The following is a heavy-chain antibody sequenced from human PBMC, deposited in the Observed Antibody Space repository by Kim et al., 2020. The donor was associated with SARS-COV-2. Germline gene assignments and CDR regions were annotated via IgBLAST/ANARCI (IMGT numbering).Heavy chain of an antibody. D-gene: IGHD4-17*01. CDR2: IYYSGST. CDR3: ASYAPTALDI. CDR1: GGSISSYY. V-gene: IGHV4-59*01. Sequence: SETLSLTCTVSGGSISSYYWSWIRQPPGKGLEWIGYIYYSGSTNYNPSLKSRVTISVDTSKNQFSLKLSSVTAADTAVYYCASYAPTALDIWGQGTMVT. J-gene: IGHJ3*02.